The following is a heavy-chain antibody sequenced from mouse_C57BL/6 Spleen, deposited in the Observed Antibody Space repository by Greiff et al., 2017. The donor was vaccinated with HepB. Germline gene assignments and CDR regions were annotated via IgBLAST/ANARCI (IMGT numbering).Heavy chain of an antibody. CDR3: ARSGGASEDYARDY. D-gene: IGHD1-1*02. CDR1: GYTFTSYW. J-gene: IGHJ4*01. CDR2: IDPSDSET. V-gene: IGHV1-52*01. Sequence: QVQLQQSGAELVRPGSSVKLSCKASGYTFTSYWMHWVKQRPIQGLEWIGNIDPSDSETHYNQKFKDKATLTVDKSSSTAYMQLSSLTSEDSAVYYCARSGGASEDYARDYWGQGTSVTGSS.